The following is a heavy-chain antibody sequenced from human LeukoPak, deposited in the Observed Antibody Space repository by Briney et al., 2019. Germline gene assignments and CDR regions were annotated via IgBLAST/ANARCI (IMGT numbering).Heavy chain of an antibody. D-gene: IGHD4-23*01. Sequence: QAGGSLRLSCAASGFNFRNHAMSWVRQASGKGLESVSVISGSGGSTYYGDSVKGRFTISRDNSKNTLYLQMNSLRAEDTAVYFCAKAMTSVVTPGASWGQGTLVTVSS. J-gene: IGHJ5*02. V-gene: IGHV3-23*01. CDR2: ISGSGGST. CDR1: GFNFRNHA. CDR3: AKAMTSVVTPGAS.